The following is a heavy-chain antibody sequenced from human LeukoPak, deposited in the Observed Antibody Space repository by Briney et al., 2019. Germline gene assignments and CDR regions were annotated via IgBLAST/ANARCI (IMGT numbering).Heavy chain of an antibody. CDR3: ASGDCSSTSCYNWGFAP. V-gene: IGHV3-30-3*01. CDR1: GFTFSSYA. D-gene: IGHD2-2*01. J-gene: IGHJ5*02. Sequence: GRSLRLSCAASGFTFSSYAMHWVRQAPGEGLEWVAVISYDGSNKYYADSVKGRFTISRDNSKNTLYLQMNSLRAEDTAVYYCASGDCSSTSCYNWGFAPWSQGTLVTVSS. CDR2: ISYDGSNK.